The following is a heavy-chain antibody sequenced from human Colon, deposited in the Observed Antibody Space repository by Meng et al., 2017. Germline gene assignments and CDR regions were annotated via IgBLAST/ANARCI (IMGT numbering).Heavy chain of an antibody. CDR2: IWYDGSNQ. Sequence: GESLKISCEASGFTFSSNGMHWVRQAPGKGLVWVAVIWYDGSNQYYTDSVKGRFTISRDNSKNTVYLPMNSLREEDTAVYYCARWGPSKTIDYWGQGTLVTVSS. CDR1: GFTFSSNG. D-gene: IGHD7-27*01. J-gene: IGHJ4*01. V-gene: IGHV3-33*01. CDR3: ARWGPSKTIDY.